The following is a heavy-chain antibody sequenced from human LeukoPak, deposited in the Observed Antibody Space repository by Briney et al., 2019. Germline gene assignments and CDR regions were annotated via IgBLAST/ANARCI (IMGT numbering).Heavy chain of an antibody. Sequence: SETLSLTCAILGRSFIRYYWSGIRQPPGKGLEWIGEINHSASTNFNPSLKSRVTISVDTSKNQFSLKLSSVTAADTPGCEYAAAYAVVVLASLPPAEYFQHWGQGTLVTVSS. J-gene: IGHJ1*01. V-gene: IGHV4-34*03. CDR1: GRSFIRYY. CDR2: INHSAST. CDR3: AAAYAVVVLASLPPAEYFQH. D-gene: IGHD2-2*01.